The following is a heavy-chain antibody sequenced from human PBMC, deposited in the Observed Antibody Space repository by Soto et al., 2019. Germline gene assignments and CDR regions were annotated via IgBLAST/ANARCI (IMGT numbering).Heavy chain of an antibody. D-gene: IGHD5-12*01. J-gene: IGHJ3*01. CDR1: GFTIRNYA. CDR2: ISGSSDRT. V-gene: IGHV3-23*01. Sequence: EVHVLESGGDLVQPGGSLRLSCAASGFTIRNYAMSWGRQAPGKALEWVSGISGSSDRTYYADSVKGRFTISKDTSSNTLYLQMNSLRVEDTAVYHCERSWTWGQGTRVTASS. CDR3: ERSWT.